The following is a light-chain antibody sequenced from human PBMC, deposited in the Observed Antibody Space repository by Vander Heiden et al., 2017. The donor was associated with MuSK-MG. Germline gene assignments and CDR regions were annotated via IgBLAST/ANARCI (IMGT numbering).Light chain of an antibody. CDR1: SSNIGAGYD. CDR2: GNS. Sequence: QSVLTQPPSVSGAPRQRVTIPCTGSSSNIGAGYDVHWYQQLPGTAPKLLIYGNSNRPSGVPDRFSGSKSGTSASLAITGLQAEDEADYYCQSYDSSLRAVFGGGTKLTVL. V-gene: IGLV1-40*01. CDR3: QSYDSSLRAV. J-gene: IGLJ2*01.